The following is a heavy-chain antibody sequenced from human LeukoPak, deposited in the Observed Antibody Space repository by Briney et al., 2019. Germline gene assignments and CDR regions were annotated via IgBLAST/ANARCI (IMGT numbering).Heavy chain of an antibody. V-gene: IGHV4-34*01. J-gene: IGHJ5*02. CDR2: INHSGST. Sequence: SETLSLTCAVYGGSFSGYAWSWIRQPPGKGLEWIGEINHSGSTNYNPSLKSRVTISIDTSKNQFSLKLSSVTAADTAVYYCARTVYYDILTGYPNWFDPWGQGTLVTVSS. CDR1: GGSFSGYA. D-gene: IGHD3-9*01. CDR3: ARTVYYDILTGYPNWFDP.